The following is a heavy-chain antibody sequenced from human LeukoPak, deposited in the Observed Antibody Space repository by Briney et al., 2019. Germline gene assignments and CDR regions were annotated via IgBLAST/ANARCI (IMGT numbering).Heavy chain of an antibody. CDR2: INPNSGGT. V-gene: IGHV1-2*02. CDR1: GYTFTGYY. D-gene: IGHD2-15*01. Sequence: ASVKVSCKASGYTFTGYYMHWVRQAPGQGLEWMGWINPNSGGTNYAQKFQGRVTMTRDTSISTAYMELSRLRSDDTAAYYCARDQDIVVVVAASLDYWGQGTLVTVSS. CDR3: ARDQDIVVVVAASLDY. J-gene: IGHJ4*02.